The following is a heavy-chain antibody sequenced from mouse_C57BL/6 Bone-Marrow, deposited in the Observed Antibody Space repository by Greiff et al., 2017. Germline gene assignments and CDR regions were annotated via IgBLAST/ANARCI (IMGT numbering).Heavy chain of an antibody. CDR2: ISSGGSYT. Sequence: EVKLVESGGDLVKPGGSLKLSCAASGFTFSSYGMSWVRQTPDKRLEWVATISSGGSYTSYPDSVKGRFTISRDNAKNTLYLQMSSLKSEDTAMYYCARQDYSNLLFAYWGQGTLVTVSA. J-gene: IGHJ3*01. D-gene: IGHD2-5*01. CDR1: GFTFSSYG. V-gene: IGHV5-6*01. CDR3: ARQDYSNLLFAY.